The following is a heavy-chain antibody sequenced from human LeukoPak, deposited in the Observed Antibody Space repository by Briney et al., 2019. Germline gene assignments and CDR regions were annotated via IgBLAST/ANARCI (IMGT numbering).Heavy chain of an antibody. CDR3: AKDYSKTSYYGSGTYYRPNWFDP. J-gene: IGHJ5*02. CDR2: IRYDGSNK. CDR1: GFTFSSYG. V-gene: IGHV3-30*02. Sequence: GRSLRLSCAASGFTFSSYGMHWVRQAPGKGLEWVAFIRYDGSNKYYADSVKGRFTISRDNSKNTLYLQMNSLRAEDTAVYYCAKDYSKTSYYGSGTYYRPNWFDPWGQGTLVTVSS. D-gene: IGHD3-10*01.